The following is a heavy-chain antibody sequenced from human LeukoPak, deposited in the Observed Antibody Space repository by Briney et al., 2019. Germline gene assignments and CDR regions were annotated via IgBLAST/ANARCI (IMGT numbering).Heavy chain of an antibody. D-gene: IGHD6-13*01. J-gene: IGHJ6*03. CDR2: INPNSGGT. Sequence: GASVKVSCTASGYTFTGYYIHWVRQAPGQGLEWMGWINPNSGGTNYAQKFQGRVTMTRDTSVSTAYMELSRLRSDDTAVYYCARGLQDSSSWRYYYYYLDVWGKGTTVTVPS. CDR3: ARGLQDSSSWRYYYYYLDV. V-gene: IGHV1-2*02. CDR1: GYTFTGYY.